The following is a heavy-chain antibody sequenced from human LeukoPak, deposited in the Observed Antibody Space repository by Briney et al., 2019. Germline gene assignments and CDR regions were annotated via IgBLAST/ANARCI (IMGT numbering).Heavy chain of an antibody. V-gene: IGHV3-74*01. D-gene: IGHD1-26*01. Sequence: PGGSLRLSCAASGFTFSSYWMHWVRQAPGKGLVWVSRISSDGSSTSYADSVKGRFTISRDNAKNTLYLQMNSLRAEDTAVYHCARTPGSKYAFDIWGQGTIVTVSS. J-gene: IGHJ3*02. CDR1: GFTFSSYW. CDR2: ISSDGSST. CDR3: ARTPGSKYAFDI.